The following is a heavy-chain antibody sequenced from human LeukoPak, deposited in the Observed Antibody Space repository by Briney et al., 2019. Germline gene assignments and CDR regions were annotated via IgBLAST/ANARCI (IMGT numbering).Heavy chain of an antibody. D-gene: IGHD6-19*01. CDR2: MSPGGGNI. J-gene: IGHJ4*02. CDR1: GFSFSDYH. CDR3: SSGRDIAVAGPGGYFDY. Sequence: GGSLRLSCAASGFSFSDYHMNWIRQAPGKGLEWISYMSPGGGNIYFADSVKGRFTLSRDDAKHSLDLQMNSLTAEDTAVYYCSSGRDIAVAGPGGYFDYWGQGTLVTVSS. V-gene: IGHV3-11*01.